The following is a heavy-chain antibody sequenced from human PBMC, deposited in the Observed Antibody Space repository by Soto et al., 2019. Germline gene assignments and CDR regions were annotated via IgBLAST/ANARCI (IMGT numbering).Heavy chain of an antibody. CDR2: ISAYNGNT. D-gene: IGHD6-13*01. Sequence: QVQLVQSGAEVKKPGASVKVSCKASGYTFTSYGISWVRQAPGQGLEWMGWISAYNGNTNYAQKLQGRVTMTTDTSTSTAYRELRSLRSDDTAVYYCARRIRQLLGMYYYGMDVWGQGTTVTVSS. CDR3: ARRIRQLLGMYYYGMDV. CDR1: GYTFTSYG. V-gene: IGHV1-18*01. J-gene: IGHJ6*02.